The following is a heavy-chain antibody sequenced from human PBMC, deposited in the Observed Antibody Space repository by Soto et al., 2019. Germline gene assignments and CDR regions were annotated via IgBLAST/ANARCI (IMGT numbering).Heavy chain of an antibody. V-gene: IGHV4-61*01. CDR2: FSYSGST. CDR1: GFSVDSGNYY. J-gene: IGHJ6*02. CDR3: ARGDWSAYYSYYYGFDV. D-gene: IGHD3-3*01. Sequence: LSLTCTVSGFSVDSGNYYWTWIRQPPGKGLEWIGCFSYSGSTNYNPSLKGRVTISVDTSKNQISLNLSSVTAADTAVYYCARGDWSAYYSYYYGFDVWGQGSTVTVSS.